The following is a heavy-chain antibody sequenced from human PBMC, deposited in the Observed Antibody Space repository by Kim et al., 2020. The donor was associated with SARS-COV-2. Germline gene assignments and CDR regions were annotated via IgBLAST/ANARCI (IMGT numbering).Heavy chain of an antibody. Sequence: ASVKVSCKSSGYGYSFSSYAIHWVRQAPGQRLEWMGWNNVDNGNTKYSEKFQGRVTITRDTSATTAYMELSSLRSEDTAVFYCASAGITLIGGVKIIRYSFDYWGQGTLVTVSS. CDR2: NNVDNGNT. CDR3: ASAGITLIGGVKIIRYSFDY. J-gene: IGHJ4*02. D-gene: IGHD3-10*01. CDR1: GYGYSFSSYA. V-gene: IGHV1-3*01.